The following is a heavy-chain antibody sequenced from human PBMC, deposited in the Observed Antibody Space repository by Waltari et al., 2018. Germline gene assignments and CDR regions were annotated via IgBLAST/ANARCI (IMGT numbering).Heavy chain of an antibody. CDR1: GGSISSSSYY. CDR3: ARRYFRGYRYGYRDWYFDL. D-gene: IGHD5-18*01. CDR2: IYYSGRT. J-gene: IGHJ2*01. Sequence: QLQLQESGPGLVKPSETLSLTCTVSGGSISSSSYYWGWIRQPPGQGLEWIGSIYYSGRTYYNPSLRSRVTISVDTSKNKFSLKLSSVTAADTAVYYCARRYFRGYRYGYRDWYFDLWGRGTLVTVSS. V-gene: IGHV4-39*01.